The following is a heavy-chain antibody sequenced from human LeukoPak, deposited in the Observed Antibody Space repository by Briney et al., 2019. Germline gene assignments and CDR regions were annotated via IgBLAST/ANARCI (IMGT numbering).Heavy chain of an antibody. Sequence: GGSLRLSCAASGFTFRDFWMHWVRQAPGKGLVWVSRINSDGTSTTYADSVKGRLTISRDNAKNTLYLQMNSLRAEDTAVYYCARGRYFYDYWGQGTLVTVSS. CDR3: ARGRYFYDY. V-gene: IGHV3-74*01. D-gene: IGHD3-9*01. J-gene: IGHJ4*02. CDR2: INSDGTST. CDR1: GFTFRDFW.